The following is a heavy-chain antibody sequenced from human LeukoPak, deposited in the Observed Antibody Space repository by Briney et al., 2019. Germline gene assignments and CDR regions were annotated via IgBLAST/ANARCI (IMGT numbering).Heavy chain of an antibody. D-gene: IGHD4/OR15-4a*01. V-gene: IGHV3-7*03. CDR2: IKEDGGEK. Sequence: GGSLRLSCAASGFTFSSYWMSWVRQAPGKGLEWVANIKEDGGEKYSVDSVKGRFTISRDNSKNTLYLQMNSLRAEDTAVYYCARRAGAYSHPYDYWGQGTLVTVSS. J-gene: IGHJ4*02. CDR3: ARRAGAYSHPYDY. CDR1: GFTFSSYW.